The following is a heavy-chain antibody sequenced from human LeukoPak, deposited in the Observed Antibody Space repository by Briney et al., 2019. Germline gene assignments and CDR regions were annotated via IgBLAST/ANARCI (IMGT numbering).Heavy chain of an antibody. Sequence: PSEPLSLPCPVPGGSISSYYWSGIRPPPGKGLEWIGYIFYRGSTNYNPSLKSRVTISIDTSKNQFSLKLSSVTAADTAVYYCARRGADDYGDYGFDYWGQGTLVTVSS. J-gene: IGHJ4*02. CDR1: GGSISSYY. CDR3: ARRGADDYGDYGFDY. CDR2: IFYRGST. V-gene: IGHV4-59*08. D-gene: IGHD4-17*01.